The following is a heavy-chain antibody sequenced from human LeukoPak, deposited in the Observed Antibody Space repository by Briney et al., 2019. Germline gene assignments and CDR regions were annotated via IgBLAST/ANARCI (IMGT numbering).Heavy chain of an antibody. V-gene: IGHV4-39*07. J-gene: IGHJ4*02. Sequence: PSETLSLTCTVSGGSISSSSYYWGWIRQPPGKGLEWIGSIYYSGSINYNPSLKSRVTISVDKSKDQFSLKLSSVTAADTAVYYCARLYSRGLVDFDYWGQGTLVTVSS. CDR3: ARLYSRGLVDFDY. CDR2: IYYSGSI. CDR1: GGSISSSSYY. D-gene: IGHD2-8*02.